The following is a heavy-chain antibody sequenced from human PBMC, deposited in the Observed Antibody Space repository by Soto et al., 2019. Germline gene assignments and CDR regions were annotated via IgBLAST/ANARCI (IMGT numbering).Heavy chain of an antibody. V-gene: IGHV4-30-2*01. CDR1: GGSISSGGYS. D-gene: IGHD2-2*01. Sequence: SETLSLTCAVSGGSISSGGYSWSWIRQPPGKGLEWIGYIYHSGSSYYNPSLRSRVTMSVDRSKNQFSLKLSSVTAADTAVYYCARVGCTATSCSIGYFDYWGQGXLVTVSS. CDR3: ARVGCTATSCSIGYFDY. CDR2: IYHSGSS. J-gene: IGHJ4*02.